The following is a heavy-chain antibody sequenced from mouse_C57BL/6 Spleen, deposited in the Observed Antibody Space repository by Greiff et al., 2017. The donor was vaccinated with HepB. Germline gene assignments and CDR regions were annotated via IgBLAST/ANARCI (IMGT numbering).Heavy chain of an antibody. D-gene: IGHD2-3*01. CDR3: ARDDGYLSYFDY. CDR2: LNPNNGGT. V-gene: IGHV1-26*01. J-gene: IGHJ2*01. CDR1: GYTFTDYY. Sequence: VQLQQSGPELVKPGASVKISCKASGYTFTDYYMNWVKQSHGKSLEWIGDLNPNNGGTSYNQKFKGKATLTVDKSSSTAYMELPSLTSEDSAVYYCARDDGYLSYFDYWGQGTTLTVSS.